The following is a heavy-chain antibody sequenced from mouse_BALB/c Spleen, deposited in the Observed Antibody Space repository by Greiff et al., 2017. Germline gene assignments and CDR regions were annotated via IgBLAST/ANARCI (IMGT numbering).Heavy chain of an antibody. CDR3: ARLGGYYFDY. CDR1: GYSFTSYW. V-gene: IGHV1S127*01. J-gene: IGHJ2*01. Sequence: VQLQQSGPQLVRPGASVKISCKASGYSFTSYWMHWVKQRPGQGLEWIGMIDPSDSETRLNQKFKDKATLTVDKSSSTAYMQLSSPTSEDSAVYYCARLGGYYFDYWGQGTTLTVSS. D-gene: IGHD1-1*02. CDR2: IDPSDSET.